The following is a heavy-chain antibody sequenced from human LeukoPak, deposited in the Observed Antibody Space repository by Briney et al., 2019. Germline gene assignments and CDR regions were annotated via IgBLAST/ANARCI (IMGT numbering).Heavy chain of an antibody. Sequence: SENLSLTCAVYGGSFSGYYWSWIRQPPGKGLEWIGEINHSGSTNYNPSLKSRVTISVDTSKNQFSLKLSSVTAADTAVYYCARGNGTHYFDYWGQGTLVTVSS. CDR3: ARGNGTHYFDY. CDR1: GGSFSGYY. J-gene: IGHJ4*02. CDR2: INHSGST. V-gene: IGHV4-34*01.